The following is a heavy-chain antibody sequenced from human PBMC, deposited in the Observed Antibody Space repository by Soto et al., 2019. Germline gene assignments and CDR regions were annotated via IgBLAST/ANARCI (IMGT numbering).Heavy chain of an antibody. J-gene: IGHJ3*02. V-gene: IGHV5-10-1*01. CDR3: ARKVMAARWADAFDI. CDR2: IDTSDSYT. D-gene: IGHD5-12*01. CDR1: GYSFTTYW. Sequence: EVQLVQSGAEVKKPGESLRISCKGSGYSFTTYWITWVRQMPGKGLEWMGRIDTSDSYTNYSPSFQGHVTISADKSISTAYLQWSSLKASDTAMYYCARKVMAARWADAFDIWGQGTMVTVSS.